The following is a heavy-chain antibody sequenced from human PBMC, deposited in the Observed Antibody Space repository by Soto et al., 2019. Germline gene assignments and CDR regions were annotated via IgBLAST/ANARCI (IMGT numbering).Heavy chain of an antibody. CDR2: ISSGGAT. CDR3: TRKTGGNYFFEY. Sequence: QVQLQESGPGLVKPSDTLSLACGVSGTSISGDFWWGWIRQTPGKGLEWIGYISSGGATHYNPSLGSRLTMSVDAARSQFSLRLSSVTAVDAALYYCTRKTGGNYFFEYCGRGILVTVSS. D-gene: IGHD2-8*02. CDR1: GTSISGDFW. V-gene: IGHV4-28*01. J-gene: IGHJ4*02.